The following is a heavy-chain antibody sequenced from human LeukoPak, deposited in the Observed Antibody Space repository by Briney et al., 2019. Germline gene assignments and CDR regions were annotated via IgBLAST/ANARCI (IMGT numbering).Heavy chain of an antibody. D-gene: IGHD6-13*01. Sequence: GRSLRLSCAASGFTFSSYAMHWVRQAPGKGLEWVAVISYDGSNKYYADSVKGRFTISRDNSKNTLFLQMNSLRAEDTAVYFCARDLTLGADGTYFDYWGQGNLVTVSS. J-gene: IGHJ4*02. CDR2: ISYDGSNK. V-gene: IGHV3-30-3*01. CDR1: GFTFSSYA. CDR3: ARDLTLGADGTYFDY.